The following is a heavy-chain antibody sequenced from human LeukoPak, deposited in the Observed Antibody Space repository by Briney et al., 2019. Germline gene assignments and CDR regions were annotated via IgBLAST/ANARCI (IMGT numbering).Heavy chain of an antibody. CDR3: AREFDYVWGTYGMDV. CDR1: GGSISSGSYY. J-gene: IGHJ6*02. CDR2: IYTSGST. D-gene: IGHD3-16*01. V-gene: IGHV4-61*02. Sequence: PSQTLSLTCTVSGGSISSGSYYWCWIRQPAGKGLEWIGRIYTSGSTNYNPSLKSRVTISVDTSKNQFSLQLSSVTAANTAVYYCAREFDYVWGTYGMDVWGQGTTVTVSS.